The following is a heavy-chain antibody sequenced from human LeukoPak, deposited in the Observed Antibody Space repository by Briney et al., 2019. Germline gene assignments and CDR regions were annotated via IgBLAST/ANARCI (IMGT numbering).Heavy chain of an antibody. CDR3: ARDGRGFDY. V-gene: IGHV4-30-2*01. J-gene: IGHJ4*02. CDR2: INHSGST. Sequence: PSQTLSLTCTVSGGSISSGGYYWSWIRQPPGKGLEWIGEINHSGSTNYNPSLKSRVTISVDTSKNQFSLKLSSVTAADTAVYYCARDGRGFDYWGQGTLVTVSS. CDR1: GGSISSGGYY. D-gene: IGHD1-26*01.